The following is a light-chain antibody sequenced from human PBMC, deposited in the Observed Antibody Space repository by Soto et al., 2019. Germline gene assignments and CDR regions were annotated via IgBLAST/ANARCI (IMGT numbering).Light chain of an antibody. CDR2: GAS. CDR3: QQSFTNRWT. CDR1: QTVSNY. J-gene: IGKJ1*01. Sequence: DIQMTQSPSSLSASVGDRVTLTCRASQTVSNYLNWYQQKPGKAPTLLIYGASSLRSGVPSRFSGSGSGKEFTLTISTLQPEDFATYYCQQSFTNRWTFGQGTTVE. V-gene: IGKV1-39*01.